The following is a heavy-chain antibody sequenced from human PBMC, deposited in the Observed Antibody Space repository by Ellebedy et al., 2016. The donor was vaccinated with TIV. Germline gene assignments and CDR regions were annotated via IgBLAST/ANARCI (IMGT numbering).Heavy chain of an antibody. D-gene: IGHD6-13*01. V-gene: IGHV1-2*02. J-gene: IGHJ4*02. CDR3: ARDPYSSSWYGSFDY. CDR1: GYTFTGYY. CDR2: INPNSGGT. Sequence: ASVKVSXXASGYTFTGYYMHWVRQAPGQGLEWMGWINPNSGGTNYAQKFQGRVTMTRDTSISTAYMELSRLRSDDTAVYYCARDPYSSSWYGSFDYWGQGTLVTVSS.